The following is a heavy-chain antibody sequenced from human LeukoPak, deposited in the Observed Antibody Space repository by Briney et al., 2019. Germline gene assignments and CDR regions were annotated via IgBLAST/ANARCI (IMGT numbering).Heavy chain of an antibody. CDR2: INPCGGST. V-gene: IGHV1-46*01. CDR1: GYTSTSYY. Sequence: ASVNVSCKASGYTSTSYYMHWVRQAPGQGLEWMGIINPCGGSTNYAQKFQGRVTMTRQTSTSTVYMEVSGLRYEPRTVRYCTRNILGVVLGFDPWGQGTLVTASS. J-gene: IGHJ5*02. CDR3: TRNILGVVLGFDP. D-gene: IGHD3-3*02.